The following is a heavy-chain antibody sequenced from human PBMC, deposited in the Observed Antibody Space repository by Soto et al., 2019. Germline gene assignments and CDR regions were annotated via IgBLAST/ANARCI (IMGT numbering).Heavy chain of an antibody. D-gene: IGHD3-16*01. CDR3: TRADRGGFDY. CDR1: GFTFSGSA. Sequence: HPGGSLRLSCAASGFTFSGSAMHWVRQASGKGLEWVGRIRSKANSYATAYAASVKGRFTISRDDSKNTAYLQMNSLKTEDTAVYYCTRADRGGFDYWGQGTLVTVSS. V-gene: IGHV3-73*01. CDR2: IRSKANSYAT. J-gene: IGHJ4*02.